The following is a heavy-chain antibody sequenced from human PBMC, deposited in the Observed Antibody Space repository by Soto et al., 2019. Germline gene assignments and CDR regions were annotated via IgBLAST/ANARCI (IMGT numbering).Heavy chain of an antibody. D-gene: IGHD3-10*01. V-gene: IGHV3-53*01. CDR1: GFTVSSNY. Sequence: GGSLRLSCAASGFTVSSNYMSWVRQAPGKGLEWVSVIYSGGSTYYADSVKGRFTISRDNSKNTLYLQMNSLRAEDTAVYYCARERLWFGGEMARYYYYGMDVWGQGTTVTVSS. CDR2: IYSGGST. CDR3: ARERLWFGGEMARYYYYGMDV. J-gene: IGHJ6*02.